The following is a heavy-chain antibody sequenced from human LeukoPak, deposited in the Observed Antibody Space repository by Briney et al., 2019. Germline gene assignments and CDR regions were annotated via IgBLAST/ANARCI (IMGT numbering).Heavy chain of an antibody. V-gene: IGHV5-51*01. CDR2: IYPGDSDT. Sequence: GESLKISCKGSGYTFTTYWIVWVRQMPGKGLEWMGIIYPGDSDTRYSPSFQGQVTISADKSISTAYLQWSSLKASDTAMYYCATYYGDYGLDYWGQGTLVTVSS. CDR3: ATYYGDYGLDY. D-gene: IGHD4-17*01. CDR1: GYTFTTYW. J-gene: IGHJ4*02.